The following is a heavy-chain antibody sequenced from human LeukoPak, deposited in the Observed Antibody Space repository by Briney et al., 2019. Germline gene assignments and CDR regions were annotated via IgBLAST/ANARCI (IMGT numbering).Heavy chain of an antibody. CDR2: IYYSGST. CDR1: GGSISSYY. D-gene: IGHD2-15*01. Sequence: SETLSLTCTVSGGSISSYYWSWIRQPPGKGLEWIGYIYYSGSTNYNPSLKSRVTISVDTSKNQFSLKLSSVTAADTAVYYCARLRGYCSGGTCFDWFDPWGQGTLVTVSS. J-gene: IGHJ5*02. CDR3: ARLRGYCSGGTCFDWFDP. V-gene: IGHV4-59*12.